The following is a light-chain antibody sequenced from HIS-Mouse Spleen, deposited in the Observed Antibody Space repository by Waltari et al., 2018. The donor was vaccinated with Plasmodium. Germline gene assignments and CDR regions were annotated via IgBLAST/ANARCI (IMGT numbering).Light chain of an antibody. V-gene: IGLV3-19*01. CDR3: NSRDSSGNHWV. CDR2: GKN. Sequence: SSELTQDPAVSVALGPTVRITCHGDSLSTDYASWDQQKPGNAPVLVSYGKNNRPAGSPDRFSGSSSGNTASLTITGAQAEDEADDYCNSRDSSGNHWVFGGGTKLTVL. J-gene: IGLJ3*02. CDR1: SLSTDY.